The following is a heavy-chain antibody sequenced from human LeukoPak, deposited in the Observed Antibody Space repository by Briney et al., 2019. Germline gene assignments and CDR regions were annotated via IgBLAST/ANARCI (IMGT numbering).Heavy chain of an antibody. CDR3: ARHPNYDILTGLDY. D-gene: IGHD3-9*01. Sequence: PSETLSLTCDVSGGSISTTNWWTWVRQPPGKGLEWIGEIHYGGSATYNPSLNSRVSISLDKSKNQFSLKLSSVTAADTAVYYCARHPNYDILTGLDYWGQGTLVTVSP. J-gene: IGHJ4*02. CDR1: GGSISTTNW. CDR2: IHYGGSA. V-gene: IGHV4-4*02.